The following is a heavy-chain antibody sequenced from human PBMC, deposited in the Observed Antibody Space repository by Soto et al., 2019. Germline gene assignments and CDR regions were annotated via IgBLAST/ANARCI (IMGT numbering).Heavy chain of an antibody. CDR3: ARDETGAASYHYYVSSGYYPVGFDP. CDR1: GGTFSSYT. V-gene: IGHV1-69*08. J-gene: IGHJ5*02. Sequence: QVQLVQSGAEVKKPGSSVKVSCKASGGTFSSYTISWVRQAPGQGLEWMGRIIPILGIANYAQKFQGRVTITADKSTSTAYMELSSLRSEDTAVYYCARDETGAASYHYYVSSGYYPVGFDPWGQGTLVTVSS. D-gene: IGHD3-22*01. CDR2: IIPILGIA.